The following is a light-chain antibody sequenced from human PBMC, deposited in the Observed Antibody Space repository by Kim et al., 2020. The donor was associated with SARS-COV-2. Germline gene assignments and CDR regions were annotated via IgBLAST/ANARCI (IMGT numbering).Light chain of an antibody. V-gene: IGLV2-14*03. CDR1: NNDVGAYNY. CDR3: NSYTTSTTLV. J-gene: IGLJ3*02. CDR2: DVS. Sequence: GQSITISCTGTNNDVGAYNYVSWYQQHPGKVPKLMIYDVSKRASGVSNRFSGSKSGNTASLTISGLQADDEADYYCNSYTTSTTLVFGGGTQLTVL.